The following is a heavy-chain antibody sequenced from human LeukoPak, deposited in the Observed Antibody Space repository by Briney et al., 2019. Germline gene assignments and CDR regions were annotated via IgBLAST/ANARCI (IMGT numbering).Heavy chain of an antibody. V-gene: IGHV1-2*02. J-gene: IGHJ3*02. CDR1: GYTFTGYY. Sequence: GASVKVSCKASGYTFTGYYMHWVRQAPGQGLEWMGWINPNSGGTNYAQKFQGRVTMTRDTSISTAYMELSRLRSDDTAEYYCARPRAPVTRISSFDMWGQGTMVTVSS. D-gene: IGHD2/OR15-2a*01. CDR3: ARPRAPVTRISSFDM. CDR2: INPNSGGT.